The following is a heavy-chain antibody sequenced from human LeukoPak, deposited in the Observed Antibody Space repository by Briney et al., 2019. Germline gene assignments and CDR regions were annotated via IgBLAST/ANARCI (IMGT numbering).Heavy chain of an antibody. Sequence: PGGALRLSCAASEFTFSSYSMKWVRQAPGRGVVGVAVIWYDGSNKYYADSVKGRFTISRDNSKNTLYLQMNSLRAEDTAVYYCARCRYSSSSTSKFDYWGQGTLVTVSS. D-gene: IGHD6-6*01. J-gene: IGHJ4*02. V-gene: IGHV3-33*08. CDR2: IWYDGSNK. CDR3: ARCRYSSSSTSKFDY. CDR1: EFTFSSYS.